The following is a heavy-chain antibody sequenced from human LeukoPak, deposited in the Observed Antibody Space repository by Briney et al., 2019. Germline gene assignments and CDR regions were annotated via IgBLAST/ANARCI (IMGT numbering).Heavy chain of an antibody. CDR1: GFTFSSYW. V-gene: IGHV3-7*01. J-gene: IGHJ3*01. CDR2: IKQDGSEK. D-gene: IGHD3-22*01. CDR3: ARDPVYYYDSSGYTPR. Sequence: GGSLRLSCAASGFTFSSYWMSWVRQAPVKGLEWVANIKQDGSEKYYVDSVKGRFTISRDNAKNSLYLQMNSLRAEDTAVYYCARDPVYYYDSSGYTPRWGQGTMVTVSS.